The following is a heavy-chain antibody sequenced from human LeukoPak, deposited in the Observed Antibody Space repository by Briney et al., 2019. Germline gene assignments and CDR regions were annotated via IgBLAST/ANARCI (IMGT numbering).Heavy chain of an antibody. CDR3: ATKGDYDKDFDY. CDR1: GYTFTGYY. J-gene: IGHJ4*02. Sequence: ASVKVSCRASGYTFTGYYMHWARQAPGQGIEWMGWINPNSGGTNYAQKFQGRVTMTRDTSISTAYMELSRLRSDDTAVYYCATKGDYDKDFDYWGQGTLVTVSS. V-gene: IGHV1-2*02. D-gene: IGHD3-22*01. CDR2: INPNSGGT.